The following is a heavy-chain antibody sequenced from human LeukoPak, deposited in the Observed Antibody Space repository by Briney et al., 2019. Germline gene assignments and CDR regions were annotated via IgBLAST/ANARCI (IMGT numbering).Heavy chain of an antibody. CDR2: INHSGST. D-gene: IGHD5-24*01. Sequence: SETLSLTCAVYGGSFSGYYWSWIRQPPGKGLEWIGEINHSGSTNYNPSLKSRVTISVDTSKNQFSLKLNSVTAADTALYYCARSKDGYNYFDYWGQGTLVTASS. CDR1: GGSFSGYY. V-gene: IGHV4-34*01. CDR3: ARSKDGYNYFDY. J-gene: IGHJ4*02.